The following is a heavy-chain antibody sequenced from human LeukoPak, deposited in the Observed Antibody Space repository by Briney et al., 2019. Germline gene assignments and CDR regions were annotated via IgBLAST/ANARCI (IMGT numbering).Heavy chain of an antibody. V-gene: IGHV3-15*07. Sequence: GGFLRLSCAASGFTFSDAWMNWVRQAPGKGLEWVGRIKRKTEGGTTDYGAPVKGRFTISRDDSKNTLYLQMNSLKTEDTAFYYCTTGNFGPYWGQGTLVTVSS. J-gene: IGHJ4*02. D-gene: IGHD3-10*01. CDR1: GFTFSDAW. CDR3: TTGNFGPY. CDR2: IKRKTEGGTT.